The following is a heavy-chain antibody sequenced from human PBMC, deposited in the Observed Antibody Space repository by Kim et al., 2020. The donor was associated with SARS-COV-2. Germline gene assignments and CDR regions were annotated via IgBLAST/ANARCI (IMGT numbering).Heavy chain of an antibody. V-gene: IGHV4-39*01. J-gene: IGHJ4*02. D-gene: IGHD3-3*01. Sequence: PSLKSRVTISVDTSKNQFSLKLSSVTAADTAVYYCAATYYDFWSGYYLDYWGQGTLVTVSS. CDR3: AATYYDFWSGYYLDY.